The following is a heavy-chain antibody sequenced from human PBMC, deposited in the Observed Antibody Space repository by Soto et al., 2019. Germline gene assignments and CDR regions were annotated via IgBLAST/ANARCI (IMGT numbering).Heavy chain of an antibody. Sequence: SETLSLTCAVSGYSIASGYYWAWIRQSPGKGLEWIGSIYHAGSVYYNPSINSRVAVSLDTSKNHFSLKLTSVTAADTAVYYCARTFDYYGMDVWGQGTTVTVS. V-gene: IGHV4-38-2*01. CDR3: ARTFDYYGMDV. CDR2: IYHAGSV. J-gene: IGHJ6*02. CDR1: GYSIASGYY.